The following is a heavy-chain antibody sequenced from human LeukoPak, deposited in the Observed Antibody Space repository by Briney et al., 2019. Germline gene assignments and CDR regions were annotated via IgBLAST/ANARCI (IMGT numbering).Heavy chain of an antibody. D-gene: IGHD1-14*01. CDR3: ARVKVSGAFDI. CDR1: GFTFSSYS. Sequence: GGSLRLSCAASGFTFSSYSMHWVRQAPGKGLEYVSAISSNGDSTYYANSVKGRFTISRDNSKNTLYLQMGSLRAEDMAVYYCARVKVSGAFDIWGQGTMVTVSS. V-gene: IGHV3-64*01. J-gene: IGHJ3*02. CDR2: ISSNGDST.